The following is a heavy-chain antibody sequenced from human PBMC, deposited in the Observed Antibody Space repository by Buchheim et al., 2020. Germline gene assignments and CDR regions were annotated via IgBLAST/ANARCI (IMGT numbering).Heavy chain of an antibody. CDR1: GFTFSSYA. J-gene: IGHJ4*02. Sequence: EVQLLESGGGLVQPGGSLRLSCAASGFTFSSYAMSWVRQVPGKGLEWVSAITDGGRTYYADSVKSLFTISRDNSQNTLYLQMNSLRAEDTAVYYCAKDGRPYSSSWFDCWGQGTL. CDR3: AKDGRPYSSSWFDC. V-gene: IGHV3-23*01. CDR2: ITDGGRT. D-gene: IGHD6-13*01.